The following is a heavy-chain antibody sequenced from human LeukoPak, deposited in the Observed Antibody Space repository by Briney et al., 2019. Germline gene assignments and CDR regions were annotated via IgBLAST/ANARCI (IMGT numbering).Heavy chain of an antibody. CDR2: INPNSGGT. CDR3: ARGPRITLVRGGQWYFYMDV. Sequence: ASVKVSCKASGYTFTGYYMHWVRQAPGQGLEWMGWINPNSGGTNYAQKFQGRVTMTRDTSTSIVYMELSSLRSDDTAVYYCARGPRITLVRGGQWYFYMDVWGKGTTVTVSS. J-gene: IGHJ6*03. D-gene: IGHD3-10*01. V-gene: IGHV1-2*02. CDR1: GYTFTGYY.